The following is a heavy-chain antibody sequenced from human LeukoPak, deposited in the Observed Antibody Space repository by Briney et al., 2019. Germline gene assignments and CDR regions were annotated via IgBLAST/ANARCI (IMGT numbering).Heavy chain of an antibody. CDR1: GFSLSTSGVG. J-gene: IGHJ4*02. CDR3: ARIPPPPYYGSGSYRTFFDY. CDR2: IYWDDDK. V-gene: IGHV2-5*02. D-gene: IGHD3-10*01. Sequence: SGPTLVKPTQTLTLTCTFSGFSLSTSGVGVGWIRQPPGKALEWLALIYWDDDKRYSPSLKSRLTITKDTSKNQVVLTMTNMDPVDTATYYCARIPPPPYYGSGSYRTFFDYWGQGTLVTVSS.